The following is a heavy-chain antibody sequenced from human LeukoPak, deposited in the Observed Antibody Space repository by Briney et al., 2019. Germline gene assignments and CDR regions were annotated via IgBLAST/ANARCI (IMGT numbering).Heavy chain of an antibody. CDR1: EFTVTSNY. J-gene: IGHJ4*02. D-gene: IGHD6-6*01. V-gene: IGHV3-66*01. CDR3: ATDSGYSSSSLDY. Sequence: GGSLRLSCLASEFTVTSNYMTWVRQAPGRGLEGVSVIYSAGSTYYADSVKGRFIISRDTSKNTLYLQMNSLKVEDTAIYYCATDSGYSSSSLDYWGQGTLVTVSS. CDR2: IYSAGST.